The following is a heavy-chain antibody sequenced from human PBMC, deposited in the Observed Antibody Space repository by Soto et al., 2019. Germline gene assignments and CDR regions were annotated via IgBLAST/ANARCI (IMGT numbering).Heavy chain of an antibody. CDR2: IKQDGSEK. J-gene: IGHJ6*03. Sequence: GGSLRLSCAASGFTFSSYWMSWVRQAPGKGLEWVANIKQDGSEKYYVDSVKGRFTISRDNAKNSLYLQMNSLRAEDTAVYYCARDESGYDLWYYYYMDVWGKGTTVTVSS. V-gene: IGHV3-7*01. CDR1: GFTFSSYW. CDR3: ARDESGYDLWYYYYMDV. D-gene: IGHD5-12*01.